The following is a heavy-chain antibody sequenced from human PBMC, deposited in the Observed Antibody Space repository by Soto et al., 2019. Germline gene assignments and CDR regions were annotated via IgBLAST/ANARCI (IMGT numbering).Heavy chain of an antibody. V-gene: IGHV3-30-3*01. Sequence: QVQLVESGGDVVQPGRSLRLSCAASRFTFSSYAMHWVRQAPGKGREWVAVISYDGSNQYYAGSVKGRFTISRDNCKNTLYLQMDSLRAEDTAVYYCARDNEGVGEFPNALGHWGQGALFTVSS. D-gene: IGHD3-10*01. CDR3: ARDNEGVGEFPNALGH. J-gene: IGHJ4*02. CDR1: RFTFSSYA. CDR2: ISYDGSNQ.